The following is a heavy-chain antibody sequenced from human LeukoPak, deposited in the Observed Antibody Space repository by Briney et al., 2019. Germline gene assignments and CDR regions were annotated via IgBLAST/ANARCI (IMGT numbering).Heavy chain of an antibody. J-gene: IGHJ4*02. D-gene: IGHD6-19*01. V-gene: IGHV5-51*01. CDR2: INPGDSDT. Sequence: GESLKISCQASGYSFTSSWIGWARQMPGKGLEWMAIINPGDSDTRYSPSFQGQVTISVDKSIGTAYLQWNRLKASDTAMYYCARPARPAITVAAYDYWGQGTLVTVSS. CDR1: GYSFTSSW. CDR3: ARPARPAITVAAYDY.